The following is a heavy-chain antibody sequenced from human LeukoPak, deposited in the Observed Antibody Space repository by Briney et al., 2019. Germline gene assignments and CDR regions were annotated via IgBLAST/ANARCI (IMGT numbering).Heavy chain of an antibody. V-gene: IGHV3-21*01. CDR1: GFTFSSYS. CDR2: ISSSNSYI. D-gene: IGHD3-22*01. CDR3: ASANTYYYDSSGYYPLGY. Sequence: GGSLRLSCAASGFTFSSYSMNWVRQAPGKVLEWVSSISSSNSYIYYADSVKGRFTISRDNAKNSLYLQMNSLRAEDTAVYYCASANTYYYDSSGYYPLGYWGQGTLVTVSS. J-gene: IGHJ4*02.